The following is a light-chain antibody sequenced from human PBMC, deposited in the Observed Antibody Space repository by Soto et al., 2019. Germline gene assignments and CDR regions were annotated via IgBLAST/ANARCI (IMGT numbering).Light chain of an antibody. CDR3: LQLYTYPLT. J-gene: IGKJ1*01. CDR1: QGIGDD. Sequence: DIQMTQSPSSLSASVGDRVIITCRASQGIGDDLGWYQQKPGKAPKSLIYAASSLQSGVPSRFSGSGSGTDVTLTISSLQLDDFPSYYCLQLYTYPLTFRRGIKVEVK. CDR2: AAS. V-gene: IGKV1-17*01.